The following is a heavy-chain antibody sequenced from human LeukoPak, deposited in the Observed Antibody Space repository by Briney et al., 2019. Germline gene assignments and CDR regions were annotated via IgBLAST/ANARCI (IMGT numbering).Heavy chain of an antibody. Sequence: GGSLRLSCAGSGFTFGRYWMSWVRQAPGKGLEWVASINQGGSRLHYLDSVTGRFIISRDDAQNSLFLQMTRLRVDDTAVYYCARLKDDVTKLDYWGQGTLVSVCS. CDR1: GFTFGRYW. V-gene: IGHV3-7*01. D-gene: IGHD3-3*01. J-gene: IGHJ4*02. CDR3: ARLKDDVTKLDY. CDR2: INQGGSRL.